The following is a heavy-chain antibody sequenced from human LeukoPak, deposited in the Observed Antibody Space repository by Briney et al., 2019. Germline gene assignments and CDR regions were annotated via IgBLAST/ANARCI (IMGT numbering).Heavy chain of an antibody. CDR3: ARDSGHFWGTMIVVVITDDAFGI. J-gene: IGHJ3*02. CDR2: ISAYNGNT. D-gene: IGHD3-22*01. V-gene: IGHV1-18*01. Sequence: GASVKVSCKASGYTFTSYGISWVQQAPGQGLEWMGWISAYNGNTNYAQKLQGRVTMTTDTSTSTAYMELRSLRSDDTAVYYCARDSGHFWGTMIVVVITDDAFGIWAKGQWSPSLQ. CDR1: GYTFTSYG.